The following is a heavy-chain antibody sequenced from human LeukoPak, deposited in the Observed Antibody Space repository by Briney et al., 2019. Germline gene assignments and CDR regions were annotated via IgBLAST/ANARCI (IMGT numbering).Heavy chain of an antibody. Sequence: PGGSLRLSCAASGFTFDDYAMHWVRQAPGKGLEWVSGINTDGSSTSYADSVKGRFTISRDNAKNTLYLQMNSLRAEDTAVYYCARDRSPASFITIFGVVIPDAFDIWGQGTMVTVSS. D-gene: IGHD3-3*01. CDR3: ARDRSPASFITIFGVVIPDAFDI. V-gene: IGHV3-74*01. CDR1: GFTFDDYA. J-gene: IGHJ3*02. CDR2: INTDGSST.